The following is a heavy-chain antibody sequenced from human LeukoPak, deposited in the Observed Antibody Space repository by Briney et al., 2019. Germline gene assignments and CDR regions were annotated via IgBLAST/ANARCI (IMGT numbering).Heavy chain of an antibody. Sequence: GGSLRLSCAASGITFTSLWMTWFRQAPGKGLEWVADLNQDGSEEHYVASVKGRFTISRDNAKNSLYLQMNSLRAEDTAVYYCARERFIPTFYCSSTSCYPNPDDAFDIWGQGTMVTVSS. CDR2: LNQDGSEE. V-gene: IGHV3-7*01. D-gene: IGHD2-2*01. CDR1: GITFTSLW. J-gene: IGHJ3*02. CDR3: ARERFIPTFYCSSTSCYPNPDDAFDI.